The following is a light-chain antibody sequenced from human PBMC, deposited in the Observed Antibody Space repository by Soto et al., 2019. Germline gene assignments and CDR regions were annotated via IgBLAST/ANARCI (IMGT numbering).Light chain of an antibody. Sequence: DIQMTQSPSTLSASVGDRVSITCRASQAISDWLAWYQQKPGQVPELLIFDVSTLESGVPSRFSGSRSGPEFTLTISILQPDDFATYFCQQYHTYSTFGQGTKVEVK. J-gene: IGKJ1*01. V-gene: IGKV1-5*01. CDR1: QAISDW. CDR2: DVS. CDR3: QQYHTYST.